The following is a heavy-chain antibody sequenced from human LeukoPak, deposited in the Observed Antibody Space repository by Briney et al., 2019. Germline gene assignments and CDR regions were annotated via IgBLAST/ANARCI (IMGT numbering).Heavy chain of an antibody. J-gene: IGHJ4*02. CDR3: ARGRVEMATIYFDY. D-gene: IGHD5-24*01. CDR2: IYYSGST. V-gene: IGHV4-59*01. Sequence: SETLSLTCTVSGGSISSYYWSWIRQPPWKGLEWIGYIYYSGSTNYNPSLKSRVTISVDTSKNQFSLKLSSVTAADTAVYYCARGRVEMATIYFDYWGQGTLVTVSS. CDR1: GGSISSYY.